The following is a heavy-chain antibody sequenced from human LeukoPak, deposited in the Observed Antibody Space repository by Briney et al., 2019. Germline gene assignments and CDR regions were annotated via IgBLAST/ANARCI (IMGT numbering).Heavy chain of an antibody. V-gene: IGHV4-59*13. CDR3: ARGYNFIYYFDY. Sequence: SETLSLTCTVSGDSIGSYYWSWIRKPPGKDLEWIGYVYYTGSTNYNPSLKSRVTISVDTSKNQFSLKLRSVTAADTAIYYCARGYNFIYYFDYWGQGSLATVSS. CDR1: GDSIGSYY. CDR2: VYYTGST. D-gene: IGHD5-12*01. J-gene: IGHJ4*02.